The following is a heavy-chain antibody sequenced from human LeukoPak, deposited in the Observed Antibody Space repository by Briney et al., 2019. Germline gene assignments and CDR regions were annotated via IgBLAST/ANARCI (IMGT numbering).Heavy chain of an antibody. D-gene: IGHD3-3*01. Sequence: GGSLRLSCAASGFIFRSYAMSWVRQAPGKGLEWVSGISSSGGRTFYADSVKGRFTISRDNSKNTLYLQMNSLRAEDTAVYYCAKENVLRFLEWLNTLNWFDPWGQGTLVTVSS. CDR2: ISSSGGRT. CDR3: AKENVLRFLEWLNTLNWFDP. CDR1: GFIFRSYA. J-gene: IGHJ5*02. V-gene: IGHV3-23*01.